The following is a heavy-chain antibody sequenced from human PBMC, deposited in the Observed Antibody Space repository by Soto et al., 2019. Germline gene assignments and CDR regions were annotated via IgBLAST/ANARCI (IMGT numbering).Heavy chain of an antibody. V-gene: IGHV3-9*01. CDR3: ARDVWSRASGPPDA. CDR1: GFSFDDYS. CDR2: ISWHSGTI. J-gene: IGHJ5*02. D-gene: IGHD3-10*01. Sequence: EVQLVESGGGLVQPGRSLRLSCAASGFSFDDYSMHWVRQAPWKGLEWDTGISWHSGTIGYADSVKGRFTISRDNAKNSLYLQMNSLRAEDTALYYCARDVWSRASGPPDAWGQGTLVTVSS.